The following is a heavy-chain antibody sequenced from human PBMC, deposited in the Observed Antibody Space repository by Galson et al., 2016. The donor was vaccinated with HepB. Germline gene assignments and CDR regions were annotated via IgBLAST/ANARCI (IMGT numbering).Heavy chain of an antibody. CDR3: ARGAPRRPFGGVIGHYKYYGMDV. CDR1: GGSISKYY. D-gene: IGHD3-16*02. Sequence: SETLSLTCTVSGGSISKYYWSWIRQPAGKGLEWIGRIYTTGSTNYNPSLKSRVTMSIDTSKNQFSLKVSSVTAADTAVYFCARGAPRRPFGGVIGHYKYYGMDVWGQGTTVTVSS. V-gene: IGHV4-4*07. CDR2: IYTTGST. J-gene: IGHJ6*02.